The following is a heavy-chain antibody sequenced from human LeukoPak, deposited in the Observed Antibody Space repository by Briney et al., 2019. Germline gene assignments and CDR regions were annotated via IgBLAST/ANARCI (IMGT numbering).Heavy chain of an antibody. Sequence: SETLSLTCAVDGGSFSGYYWSWIRQPPGKGLEWIGEINHSGSTNYNPSLKSRVTISVDTSKNQFSLKLSSVTAADTAVYYCARRRPLYYGSGSYSREFDYWGQGTLVTVSS. CDR2: INHSGST. J-gene: IGHJ4*02. V-gene: IGHV4-34*01. CDR1: GGSFSGYY. CDR3: ARRRPLYYGSGSYSREFDY. D-gene: IGHD3-10*01.